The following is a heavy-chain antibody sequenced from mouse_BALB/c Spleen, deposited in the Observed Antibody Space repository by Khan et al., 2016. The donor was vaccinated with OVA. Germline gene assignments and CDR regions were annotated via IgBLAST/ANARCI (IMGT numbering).Heavy chain of an antibody. CDR2: ISYNGRT. CDR3: ARSVTITTVVATDFDY. D-gene: IGHD1-1*01. CDR1: GYSITSDYA. J-gene: IGHJ2*01. V-gene: IGHV3-2*02. Sequence: EVQLQESGPGLVKPSQSLSLTCTVTGYSITSDYAWNWIRQFPGNKLEWMGYISYNGRTSYNPTLKSRTPITRDPSKNQSFLQLHSVTTEDTATYYCARSVTITTVVATDFDYWGQGTTLTVSS.